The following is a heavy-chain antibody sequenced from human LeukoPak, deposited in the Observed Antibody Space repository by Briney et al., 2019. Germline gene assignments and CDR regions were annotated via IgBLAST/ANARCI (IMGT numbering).Heavy chain of an antibody. D-gene: IGHD6-13*01. CDR1: GFTLSTYA. J-gene: IGHJ4*02. CDR3: AKVASRYNYLDY. V-gene: IGHV3-23*01. CDR2: FSGSGGRT. Sequence: GGSLRVSCVASGFTLSTYAMSWVRQAPGKGLECVSPFSGSGGRTLYADPVKGRFVISRDNSKNTLYLQMNSLRAEDTAVYYCAKVASRYNYLDYWGQGAPVTVSS.